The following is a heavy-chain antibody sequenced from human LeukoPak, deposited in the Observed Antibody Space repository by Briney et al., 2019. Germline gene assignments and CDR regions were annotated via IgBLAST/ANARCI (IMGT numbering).Heavy chain of an antibody. CDR2: IYYSGST. Sequence: SETLSLTCTVSGGAISSSSYYWGWIRQPPGKGLEWIGSIYYSGSTYYNPSLKRRVTISVDTSKNQFSLKLSSVAAADMAVYYCARGSSSGFDYWGQGTLVTVSS. D-gene: IGHD3-22*01. V-gene: IGHV4-39*07. J-gene: IGHJ4*02. CDR1: GGAISSSSYY. CDR3: ARGSSSGFDY.